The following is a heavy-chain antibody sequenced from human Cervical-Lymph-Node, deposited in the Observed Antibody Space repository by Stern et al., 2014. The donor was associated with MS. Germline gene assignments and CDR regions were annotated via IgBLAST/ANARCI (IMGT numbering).Heavy chain of an antibody. Sequence: QVQLVQSGSEAKKPGSSVKVSCKVSGGTFSTYKMSWVRQAPGQGLEWMGAIIPICGTADYAQTFQDRVTIIADESTSEFHMELSSLRAEDTGVYYCSRLGSGCDSYYLDFWGQGTLVTVSS. CDR3: SRLGSGCDSYYLDF. J-gene: IGHJ4*02. CDR1: GGTFSTYK. CDR2: IIPICGTA. V-gene: IGHV1-69*01. D-gene: IGHD5-12*01.